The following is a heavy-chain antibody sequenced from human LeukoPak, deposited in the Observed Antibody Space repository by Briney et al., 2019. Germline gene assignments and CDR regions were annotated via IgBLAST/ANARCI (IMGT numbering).Heavy chain of an antibody. Sequence: PSETLSLTCTVSGGSISSYYWGWIRQAPGKGLEWIGYIYYIGSANYNPSLKSRVSISLDTSKNQFSLKLSSVTAADTAVYYCARSEGRFFDLWGRGTLVTVSS. CDR3: ARSEGRFFDL. J-gene: IGHJ2*01. V-gene: IGHV4-59*08. CDR2: IYYIGSA. CDR1: GGSISSYY.